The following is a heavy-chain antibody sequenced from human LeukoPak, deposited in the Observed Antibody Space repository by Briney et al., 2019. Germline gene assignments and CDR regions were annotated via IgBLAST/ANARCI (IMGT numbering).Heavy chain of an antibody. CDR2: ITYDGSNK. CDR1: GFSFSSYG. Sequence: GRSLRLSCAASGFSFSSYGMHWVRQAPGKGLEWVAVITYDGSNKYYADSVKGRFTISRDNSKNTLYLQMNSLRAEDTAVYYCAKDINSSGYYFEGDPGDYWGQGTLVTVSS. V-gene: IGHV3-30*18. J-gene: IGHJ4*02. D-gene: IGHD3-22*01. CDR3: AKDINSSGYYFEGDPGDY.